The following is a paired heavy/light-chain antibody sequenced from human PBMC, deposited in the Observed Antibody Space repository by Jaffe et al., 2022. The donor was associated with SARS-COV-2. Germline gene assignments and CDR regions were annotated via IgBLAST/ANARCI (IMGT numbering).Heavy chain of an antibody. CDR3: AKDWGY. CDR1: GFTFSTYA. D-gene: IGHD3-16*01. CDR2: VSGSGENT. V-gene: IGHV3-23*01. Sequence: EVQMLESGGGLVQPGGSLRLSCAGSGFTFSTYAMTWVRQAPGKGLEWVSGVSGSGENTYYADSVKGRFTISRDNSKNTLYLQMNSLTTDDTAVYYCAKDWGYWGQGTPVTVSS. J-gene: IGHJ4*02.
Light chain of an antibody. J-gene: IGKJ1*01. CDR2: WAS. CDR3: QQYYTTPTWT. CDR1: QSVLYSSNKRNY. V-gene: IGKV4-1*01. Sequence: DILVTQSPDSLAVSLGERATINCKTSQSVLYSSNKRNYLAWFQQKPGQSPKLLIYWASTRESGVPDRFSGSGSGTDFTLTISSLQAEDVAVYYCQQYYTTPTWTFGQGTKVEIK.